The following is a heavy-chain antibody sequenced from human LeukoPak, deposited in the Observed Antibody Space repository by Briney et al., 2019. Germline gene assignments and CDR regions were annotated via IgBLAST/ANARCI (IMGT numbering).Heavy chain of an antibody. J-gene: IGHJ3*02. CDR3: AKGYYYGSGSYQNAFDI. CDR2: ISGSGGST. CDR1: GFTFSSYA. D-gene: IGHD3-10*01. V-gene: IGHV3-23*01. Sequence: GGSLRLSCAASGFTFSSYAMSWVRQAPGKGLEWVSAISGSGGSTYYADSVKGRFTISRDSSKNTLYLQMNSLRAEDTAVYYCAKGYYYGSGSYQNAFDIWGQGTMVTVSS.